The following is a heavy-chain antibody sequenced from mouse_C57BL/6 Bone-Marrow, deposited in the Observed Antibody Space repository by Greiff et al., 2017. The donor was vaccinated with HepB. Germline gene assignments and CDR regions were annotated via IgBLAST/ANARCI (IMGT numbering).Heavy chain of an antibody. CDR2: IWIGGST. D-gene: IGHD1-1*01. CDR3: ARNYYGGYFDG. V-gene: IGHV2-2*01. J-gene: IGHJ1*03. Sequence: QVHVKQSGPGLVQPSQSLSITCILSGFSLTLYGVHWVRQSPGKGLEWLGVIWIGGSTDYNAAFISRLSISKDNSKSQVFFKMNSLQADDTAIYYCARNYYGGYFDGWGTETTVTVSS. CDR1: GFSLTLYG.